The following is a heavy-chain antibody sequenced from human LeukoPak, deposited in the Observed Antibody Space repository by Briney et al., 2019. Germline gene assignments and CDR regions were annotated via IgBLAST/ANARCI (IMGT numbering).Heavy chain of an antibody. D-gene: IGHD3-3*01. J-gene: IGHJ6*01. V-gene: IGHV4-30-4*01. Sequence: PSETLSPTCTVSGGSISSGDYYSSWIRQPPGKGLEWIGYIYYSGSTYYNPSLKSPVTISVHTSKNQFSLKLSSVTAADTAVYYCAREAPYYDFWSGYCHPYGMDVWGQGTTVTVSS. CDR1: GGSISSGDYY. CDR3: AREAPYYDFWSGYCHPYGMDV. CDR2: IYYSGST.